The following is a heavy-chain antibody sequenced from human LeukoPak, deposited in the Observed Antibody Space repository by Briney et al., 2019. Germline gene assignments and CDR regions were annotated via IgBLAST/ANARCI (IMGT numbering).Heavy chain of an antibody. Sequence: SETLSLTCTVSGGSISSGDYYWSWIRQPPGKGLEWIGYIYYSGSTYYNPSLKSRVTISVDTSKNQFSLKLSSVTAADTAVYYCARVNYYGSGSNYWGQGTLVTVSS. CDR1: GGSISSGDYY. D-gene: IGHD3-10*01. J-gene: IGHJ4*02. V-gene: IGHV4-30-4*08. CDR3: ARVNYYGSGSNY. CDR2: IYYSGST.